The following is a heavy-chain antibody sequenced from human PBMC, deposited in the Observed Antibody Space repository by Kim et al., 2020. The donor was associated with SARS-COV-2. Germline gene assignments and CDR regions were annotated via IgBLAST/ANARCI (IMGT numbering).Heavy chain of an antibody. CDR3: AKDIFGRLVTMVRRGNFDY. CDR1: GFTFDDYA. V-gene: IGHV3-9*01. Sequence: GGSLRLSCAASGFTFDDYAMHWVRQAPGKGLEWVSGISWNSGSIGYADSVKGRFTISRDNAKNSLYLQMNCLRAEDTALYYCAKDIFGRLVTMVRRGNFDYWGQGTLVTVSS. J-gene: IGHJ4*02. CDR2: ISWNSGSI. D-gene: IGHD3-10*01.